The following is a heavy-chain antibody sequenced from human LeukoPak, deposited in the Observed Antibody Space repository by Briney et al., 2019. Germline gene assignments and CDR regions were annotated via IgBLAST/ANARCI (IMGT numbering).Heavy chain of an antibody. CDR1: GGTFISGAYY. Sequence: SQTLSLTCTVSGGTFISGAYYCSWIRQHPGKGLEWIAYIYYSGSAYYNPSLKSRVTISVDTSKNQFSLKLSSVTAADTAVYYCARGVSGSGKGGFDYWGQGTLVTVSS. D-gene: IGHD3-10*01. CDR2: IYYSGSA. J-gene: IGHJ4*02. CDR3: ARGVSGSGKGGFDY. V-gene: IGHV4-31*03.